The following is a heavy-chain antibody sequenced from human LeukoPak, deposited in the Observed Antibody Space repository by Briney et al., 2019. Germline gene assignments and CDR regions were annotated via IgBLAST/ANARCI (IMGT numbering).Heavy chain of an antibody. V-gene: IGHV3-53*01. CDR3: ARDVYIAASGVNWFDP. D-gene: IGHD6-13*01. J-gene: IGHJ5*02. CDR1: GFTVSSNY. CDR2: IYSGGNT. Sequence: GGSLRLSCAASGFTVSSNYMSWVRQAPGKGLEWVSVIYSGGNTYYADSVKGRFTISRDNSKNTLYLQMNSLRAEDTAVYYCARDVYIAASGVNWFDPWGQGTLVTVSS.